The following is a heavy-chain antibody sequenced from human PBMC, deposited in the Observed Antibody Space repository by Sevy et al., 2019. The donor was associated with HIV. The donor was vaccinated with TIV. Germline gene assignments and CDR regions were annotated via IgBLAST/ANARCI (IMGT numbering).Heavy chain of an antibody. V-gene: IGHV3-21*01. D-gene: IGHD1-26*01. J-gene: IGHJ6*02. Sequence: GGSLRLSCAASGFTFSSYSMNWVRQAPGKGLEWVSSISSSSSYIYYADSVKGRFTISRDNAKNSLYLQMNSLRAEDTAGYYCAREVRIRRVGAARYYYGMDVWGQGTTVTVSS. CDR1: GFTFSSYS. CDR2: ISSSSSYI. CDR3: AREVRIRRVGAARYYYGMDV.